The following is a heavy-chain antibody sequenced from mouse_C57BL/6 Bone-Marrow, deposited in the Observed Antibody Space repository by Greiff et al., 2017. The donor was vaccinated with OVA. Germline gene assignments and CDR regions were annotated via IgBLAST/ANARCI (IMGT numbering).Heavy chain of an antibody. CDR2: ISSGGSYT. CDR3: ARQFAY. Sequence: EVRLVESGGDLVKPGGSLKLSCAASGFTFSSYGMSWVRQTPDKRLEWVATISSGGSYTYYPDSVKGRFTISRDNAKNTLYLQMSRLKSEDTAMYYCARQFAYWGQGTLVTVSA. V-gene: IGHV5-6*02. J-gene: IGHJ3*01. CDR1: GFTFSSYG.